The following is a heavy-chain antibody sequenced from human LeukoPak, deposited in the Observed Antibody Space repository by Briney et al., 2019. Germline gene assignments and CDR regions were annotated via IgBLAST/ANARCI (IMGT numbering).Heavy chain of an antibody. CDR3: ARESGFGELLFDY. CDR2: ISYDGSNK. D-gene: IGHD3-10*01. J-gene: IGHJ4*02. Sequence: GGYLRLSCAASGFTFSSYAMHWVRQAPGKGLEWVAVISYDGSNKYYADSVKGRFTISRDNSKNTLYLQMNSLRAEDTAVYYCARESGFGELLFDYWGQGTLVTVSS. V-gene: IGHV3-30*04. CDR1: GFTFSSYA.